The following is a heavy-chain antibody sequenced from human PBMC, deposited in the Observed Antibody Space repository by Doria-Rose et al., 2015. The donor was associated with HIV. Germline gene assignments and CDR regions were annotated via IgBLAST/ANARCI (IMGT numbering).Heavy chain of an antibody. J-gene: IGHJ4*02. Sequence: QVQLQESGPGLVKPSETLSLTCSVSGGSISHYYWSWIRQPPGKGLEYIGDIFYTGSTNYRPSLKSRVSISIDTSKNKFSLRLSSVTAADTAVYYCARVLSGTYDYWGQGTLVTVSS. CDR3: ARVLSGTYDY. CDR1: GGSISHYY. D-gene: IGHD1-26*01. CDR2: IFYTGST. V-gene: IGHV4-59*01.